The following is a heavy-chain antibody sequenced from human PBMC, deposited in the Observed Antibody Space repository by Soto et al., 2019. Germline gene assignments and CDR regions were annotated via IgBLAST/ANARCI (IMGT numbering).Heavy chain of an antibody. V-gene: IGHV3-23*01. CDR2: ISGSGGST. D-gene: IGHD3-3*02. J-gene: IGHJ6*02. CDR3: AKQAPRIFGVATYGMDV. Sequence: EVQLLESGGGLVQPGGSLRLSCAASGFTFSSYAMISSYAMSWVRQAPGKGLEWVSAISGSGGSTYYADSVKGRFTISRDSSKNTLYLQMNSLRTEDTAVYYCAKQAPRIFGVATYGMDVWGQGTTVTVSS. CDR1: GFTFSSYAMISSYA.